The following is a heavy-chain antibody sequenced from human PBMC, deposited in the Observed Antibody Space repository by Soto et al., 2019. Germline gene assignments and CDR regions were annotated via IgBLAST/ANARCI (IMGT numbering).Heavy chain of an antibody. V-gene: IGHV4-39*01. D-gene: IGHD1-26*01. CDR2: IYYSGST. CDR1: GGSISSSSYY. CDR3: ASLYSGSLYY. J-gene: IGHJ4*02. Sequence: QLQLQESGPGLVKPSETLSLTCTVSGGSISSSSYYWGWIRQPPGKGLEWIGSIYYSGSTYYNPSLKSRVTISVDTSKNQFSLKLSYVTAADMAVYYCASLYSGSLYYWGQGTLVTVSS.